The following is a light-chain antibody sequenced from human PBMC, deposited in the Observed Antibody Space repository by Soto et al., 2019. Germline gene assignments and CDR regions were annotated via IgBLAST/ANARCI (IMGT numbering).Light chain of an antibody. J-gene: IGLJ3*02. V-gene: IGLV1-40*01. Sequence: QSVLTQSPSVSGAPGQRVTISCTGSSSNIGAGYDVHWYQQLPGAAPKLLIFGNTNRPSGAPDRFSGSRSGTSASLAISGLHAEDEADYYCQSYDITLGGRLFGGGTKLTVL. CDR3: QSYDITLGGRL. CDR1: SSNIGAGYD. CDR2: GNT.